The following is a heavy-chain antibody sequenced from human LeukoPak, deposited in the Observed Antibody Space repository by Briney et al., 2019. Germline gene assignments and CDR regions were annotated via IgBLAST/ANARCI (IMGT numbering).Heavy chain of an antibody. CDR1: GFTFSSYS. D-gene: IGHD4-17*01. CDR2: ITRSSSFL. V-gene: IGHV3-21*04. Sequence: PGGSLRLSCTASGFTFSSYSMNWVRQAPGKGLEWVSSITRSSSFLYYADSVKGRFTISRDNSKNTVYLQMNSLRVEDTAVYYCARDPRTTGKSNYGMDVWGQGTTVTVSS. CDR3: ARDPRTTGKSNYGMDV. J-gene: IGHJ6*02.